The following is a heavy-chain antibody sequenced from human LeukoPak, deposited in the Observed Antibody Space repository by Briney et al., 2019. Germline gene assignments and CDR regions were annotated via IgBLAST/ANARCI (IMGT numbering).Heavy chain of an antibody. CDR3: ARDLESFCGGDCSNYFDY. J-gene: IGHJ4*02. CDR1: GFTFSSYG. V-gene: IGHV3-30*03. Sequence: GGSLRPSCAASGFTFSSYGMHWVRQAPGKGLEWVAVISYDGSNKYYADSVKGRFTISRDNSKNTLYLQMNSLRAEDTAVYYCARDLESFCGGDCSNYFDYWGQGTLVTVSS. D-gene: IGHD2-21*02. CDR2: ISYDGSNK.